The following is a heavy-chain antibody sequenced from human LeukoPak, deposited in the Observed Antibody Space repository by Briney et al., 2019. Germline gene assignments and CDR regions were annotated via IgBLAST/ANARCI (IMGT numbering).Heavy chain of an antibody. D-gene: IGHD3-3*01. Sequence: SVKVSCKASGGTFSSYAISWVRQAPGQGLEWMGRIIPIFGTANYAQKFQGRVTITTDESTSTAYMELSSLRSEDTAVYYCAREVTIFGVVIIRFYYYYMDVWGKGTTVTVSS. CDR3: AREVTIFGVVIIRFYYYYMDV. J-gene: IGHJ6*03. CDR2: IIPIFGTA. CDR1: GGTFSSYA. V-gene: IGHV1-69*05.